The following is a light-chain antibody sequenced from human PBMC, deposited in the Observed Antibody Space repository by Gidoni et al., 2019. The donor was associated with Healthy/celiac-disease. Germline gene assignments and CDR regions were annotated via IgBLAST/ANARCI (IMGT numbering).Light chain of an antibody. CDR3: QSYDSSLSGVV. V-gene: IGLV1-40*01. CDR1: SSNIGAGYD. CDR2: GNS. Sequence: QSVLTQPPSVSGAPGQRVTLSCTGSSSNIGAGYDVHWYQPLPGTAPKRLIYGNSNRPSGVPDRFSGSKSGTSASLAITGLQAEDEADYYCQSYDSSLSGVVFGGGTKLTVL. J-gene: IGLJ2*01.